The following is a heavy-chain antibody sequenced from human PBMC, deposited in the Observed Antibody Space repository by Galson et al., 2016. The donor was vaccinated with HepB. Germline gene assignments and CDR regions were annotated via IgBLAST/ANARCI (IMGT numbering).Heavy chain of an antibody. J-gene: IGHJ4*02. V-gene: IGHV4-4*02. CDR1: GGSITSRSW. D-gene: IGHD3-22*01. Sequence: SETLSLTCTVSGGSITSRSWWSWIRQSPEKGLEWIGEVYHDGSTKYNPSLQSRVRISIDKSKNQFSLTLISLTAADTGFYYCARDTGDSYETNGYGQFDYWGQGTLVTVSS. CDR2: VYHDGST. CDR3: ARDTGDSYETNGYGQFDY.